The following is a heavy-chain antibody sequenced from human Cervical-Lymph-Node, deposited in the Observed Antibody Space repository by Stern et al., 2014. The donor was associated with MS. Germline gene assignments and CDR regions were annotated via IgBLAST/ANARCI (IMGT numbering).Heavy chain of an antibody. CDR2: ISNEGGNK. CDR3: ARSHVAY. J-gene: IGHJ4*02. Sequence: VQLVESGGGVVQPGRSLRLSCATSGFTISNYALHWVRQAPGKGLEWVAGISNEGGNKNYADSVKGRFTISRDNSNNTLYLQMNSLRPEDTAVYYYARSHVAYWGQGTLVTVSS. D-gene: IGHD3-3*01. CDR1: GFTISNYA. V-gene: IGHV3-30-3*01.